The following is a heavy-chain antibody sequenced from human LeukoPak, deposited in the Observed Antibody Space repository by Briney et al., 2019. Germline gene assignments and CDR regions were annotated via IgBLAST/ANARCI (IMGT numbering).Heavy chain of an antibody. CDR2: IYTSGST. V-gene: IGHV4-61*02. Sequence: NPSETLSLTCTVSGGSISSGSYYWSWIRQPAEKGLEWIGRIYTSGSTNYNPSLKSRVTISVDTSKNQFSLKLSSVTAADTAVYYCAREQTPKQWLVRWGQGTLVTVSS. J-gene: IGHJ4*02. CDR1: GGSISSGSYY. D-gene: IGHD6-19*01. CDR3: AREQTPKQWLVR.